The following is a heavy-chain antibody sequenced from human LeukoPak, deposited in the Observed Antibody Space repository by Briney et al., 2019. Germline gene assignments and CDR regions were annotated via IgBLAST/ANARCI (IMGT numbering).Heavy chain of an antibody. J-gene: IGHJ4*02. CDR3: AKAGTKLTLRYFDY. V-gene: IGHV3-30*18. CDR2: ISYDGSNK. CDR1: GFTFSSYG. Sequence: GGSLRLSCAASGFTFSSYGMHWVRQAPGKGLEWVAVISYDGSNKYYADSVKGRFTISRDNSKNTLYLQMNSLRAEDTAVYYCAKAGTKLTLRYFDYWGQGTLVTVSS. D-gene: IGHD1-14*01.